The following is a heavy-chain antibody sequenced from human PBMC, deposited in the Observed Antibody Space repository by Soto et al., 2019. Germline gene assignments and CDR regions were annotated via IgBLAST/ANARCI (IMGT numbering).Heavy chain of an antibody. J-gene: IGHJ4*02. CDR1: GGTFSSYA. CDR3: ARRGSRDGYNWFDY. CDR2: IIPIFGTA. D-gene: IGHD5-12*01. Sequence: GASVYLSWKASGGTFSSYAISWVRQAPGQRLEWMGGIIPIFGTANYAQKFQGRVTITADESTSTAYMELSSLRSEDTAVYYCARRGSRDGYNWFDYSGQGTLVTVS. V-gene: IGHV1-69*13.